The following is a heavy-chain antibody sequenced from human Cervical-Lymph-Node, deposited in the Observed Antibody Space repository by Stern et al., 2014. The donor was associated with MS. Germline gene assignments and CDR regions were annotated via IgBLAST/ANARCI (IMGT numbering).Heavy chain of an antibody. Sequence: QVQLVQSGAEVKKPWASVKISCKASGFTFAANYIHWIRQAPGPGLEWMGRINPNRGGTKYPQKFQGRISMARDTSISTAYMELSRLRSDDTAVYYCARGTYFDYYYYGMDVWGQGTTVTVSS. CDR3: ARGTYFDYYYYGMDV. CDR2: INPNRGGT. CDR1: GFTFAANY. J-gene: IGHJ6*02. V-gene: IGHV1-2*06. D-gene: IGHD2/OR15-2a*01.